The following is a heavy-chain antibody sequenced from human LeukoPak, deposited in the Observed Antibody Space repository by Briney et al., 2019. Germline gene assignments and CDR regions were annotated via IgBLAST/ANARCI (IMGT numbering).Heavy chain of an antibody. Sequence: PGGSLRLSCAASGFTFSSYGMHWVRQAPGKGLEWVAFIRYDGSNKYYADSVKGRFTISRDNSKNTLYLQMNSLGAEDTAVYYCAKDLRSERYYYYTDVWGKGTTVTVSS. V-gene: IGHV3-30*02. J-gene: IGHJ6*03. CDR2: IRYDGSNK. D-gene: IGHD5/OR15-5a*01. CDR3: AKDLRSERYYYYTDV. CDR1: GFTFSSYG.